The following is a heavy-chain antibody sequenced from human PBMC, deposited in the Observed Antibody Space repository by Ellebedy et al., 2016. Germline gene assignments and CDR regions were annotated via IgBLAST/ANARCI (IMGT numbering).Heavy chain of an antibody. Sequence: GGSLRLXXAASGFRFTNHGMHWVRQAPGKGLEWVAIVSYDGSKIDYADSVKGRFTISRDSSKNMVSLQMDTLTVEDSAVYYCARDDAGVLGYYMDVWGKGTTVTVSS. CDR2: VSYDGSKI. J-gene: IGHJ6*03. V-gene: IGHV3-30*03. CDR3: ARDDAGVLGYYMDV. D-gene: IGHD3-10*01. CDR1: GFRFTNHG.